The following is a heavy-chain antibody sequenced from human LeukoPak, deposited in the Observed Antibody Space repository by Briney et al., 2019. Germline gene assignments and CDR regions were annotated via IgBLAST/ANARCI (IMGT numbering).Heavy chain of an antibody. D-gene: IGHD6-19*01. J-gene: IGHJ4*02. V-gene: IGHV3-23*01. CDR1: GFTFSSYA. CDR2: ISGSGSTI. Sequence: SGGSLRLSCAASGFTFSSYAMSWVRQAPGKGLEWVSAISGSGSTIYYADSVKGRFTISRDNAKNSLYLQMNSLRAEDTAVYYCAREAPYSSGWYDYWGQGTLVTVSS. CDR3: AREAPYSSGWYDY.